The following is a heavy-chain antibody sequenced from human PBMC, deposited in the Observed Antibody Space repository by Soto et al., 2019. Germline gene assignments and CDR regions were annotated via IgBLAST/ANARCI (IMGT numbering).Heavy chain of an antibody. CDR3: ARRQYYGSGPHMDV. D-gene: IGHD3-10*01. J-gene: IGHJ6*03. Sequence: SETLSLTCTVSGGSISSYYWSWIRQPPGKGLEWIGFIYYSGSTNYNPSLKSRVTISIDTSKNQFFLKLSSVTAADTAVYFCARRQYYGSGPHMDVWGKGTTVTVSS. V-gene: IGHV4-59*01. CDR2: IYYSGST. CDR1: GGSISSYY.